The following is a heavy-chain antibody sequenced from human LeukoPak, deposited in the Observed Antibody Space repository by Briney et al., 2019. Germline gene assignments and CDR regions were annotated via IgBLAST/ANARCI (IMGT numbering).Heavy chain of an antibody. CDR3: ANILTGYSLGY. V-gene: IGHV3-23*01. D-gene: IGHD3-9*01. CDR2: ISGSGGST. J-gene: IGHJ4*02. CDR1: RFTFSNYV. Sequence: GSLRLSCAASRFTFSNYVMSWVRQAPGKGLEWVSAISGSGGSTYYADSVKGRFTISRDNSKNTLYLQMNSLKAEDTAVYYCANILTGYSLGYWGQGTLVTVSS.